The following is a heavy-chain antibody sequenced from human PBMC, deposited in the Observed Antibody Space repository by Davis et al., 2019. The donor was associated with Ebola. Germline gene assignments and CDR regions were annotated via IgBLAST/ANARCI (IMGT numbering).Heavy chain of an antibody. CDR1: GFTFSSYA. V-gene: IGHV3-30-3*01. CDR2: ISYDGSNK. CDR3: ARSLAGSGYYWWGAFDI. D-gene: IGHD3-22*01. J-gene: IGHJ3*02. Sequence: GESLKISCAASGFTFSSYAMHWVRQAPGKGLEWVEVISYDGSNKYYADSVKGRFTISRDNSKNTLYLQMNSLRAEDTAVYYCARSLAGSGYYWWGAFDIWGQGTMVTVSS.